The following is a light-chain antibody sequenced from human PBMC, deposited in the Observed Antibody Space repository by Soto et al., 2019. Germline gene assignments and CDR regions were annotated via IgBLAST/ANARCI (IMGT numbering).Light chain of an antibody. J-gene: IGLJ1*01. CDR2: DVS. CDR1: SSDVGGYNY. V-gene: IGLV2-14*01. Sequence: QSVLTQPASVSGSPGQSITISCTGTSSDVGGYNYVSWYQRHPGKAPKLMIYDVSNRPSGVSNRFSGSKSGNTASLTISGLQAEDEADYHCSSYTSTSIVFGTGTKLNVL. CDR3: SSYTSTSIV.